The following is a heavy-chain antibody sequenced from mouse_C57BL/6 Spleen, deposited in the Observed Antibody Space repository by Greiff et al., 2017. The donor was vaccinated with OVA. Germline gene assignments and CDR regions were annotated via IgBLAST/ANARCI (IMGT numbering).Heavy chain of an antibody. Sequence: EVKLVESGGDLVKPGGSLKLSCAASGFTFSSYGMSWVRQTPDKRLEWVATISSGGSYTYYPDSVKGRFTISRDNAKNTLYLQMSSLKSEDTAMYYCARQGGSSYYFDYWGQGTTLTVSS. CDR2: ISSGGSYT. CDR3: ARQGGSSYYFDY. CDR1: GFTFSSYG. V-gene: IGHV5-6*01. J-gene: IGHJ2*01. D-gene: IGHD1-1*01.